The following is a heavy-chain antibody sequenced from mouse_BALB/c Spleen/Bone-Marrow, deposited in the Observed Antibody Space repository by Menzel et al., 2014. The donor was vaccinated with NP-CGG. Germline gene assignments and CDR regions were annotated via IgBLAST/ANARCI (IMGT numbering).Heavy chain of an antibody. V-gene: IGHV5-6*01. CDR3: TRRPLQANSYLDC. Sequence: EVQLVESGGDLVKPGGSLKLSCVASGFTFSSYGMSWVRQTPDKRLEWVATISSGGSSTYYPASVKGRFTISRDNAKSTLYLQMSSLNSEDTAMYYCTRRPLQANSYLDCRGQGTTLTVSS. J-gene: IGHJ2*01. CDR2: ISSGGSST. CDR1: GFTFSSYG. D-gene: IGHD3-2*02.